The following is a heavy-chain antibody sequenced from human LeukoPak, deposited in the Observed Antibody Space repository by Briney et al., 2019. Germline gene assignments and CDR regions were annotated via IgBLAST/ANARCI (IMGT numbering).Heavy chain of an antibody. D-gene: IGHD3-16*02. J-gene: IGHJ4*02. CDR3: ARGFISPIDY. Sequence: SETLSLTCAVYGGSFSGYYWSWIRQPPGKGLEWIGEINHSGSTNYNPSLKSRVTISVDTSKNQFSLKLSSVTAADTAVYYCARGFISPIDYWGQGTLVTVSS. CDR1: GGSFSGYY. CDR2: INHSGST. V-gene: IGHV4-34*01.